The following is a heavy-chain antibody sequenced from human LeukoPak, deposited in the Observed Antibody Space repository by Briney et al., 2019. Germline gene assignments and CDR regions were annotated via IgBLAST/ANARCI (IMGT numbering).Heavy chain of an antibody. V-gene: IGHV4-34*01. CDR1: GGSFSGYY. CDR2: INHSGST. CDR3: ARATVLDY. Sequence: SETLSLTCAVYGGSFSGYYWSWIRQPPGKGLEWIGEINHSGSTNYNPSLKSRVTISVDTSKNQFSLKLSSVTAADTAVYYCARATVLDYWGQGTLVTVSS. J-gene: IGHJ4*02. D-gene: IGHD3-10*01.